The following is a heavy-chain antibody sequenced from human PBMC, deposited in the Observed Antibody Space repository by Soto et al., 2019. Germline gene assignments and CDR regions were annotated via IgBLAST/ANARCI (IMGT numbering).Heavy chain of an antibody. CDR2: IFSSGST. J-gene: IGHJ4*02. V-gene: IGHV4-4*07. CDR3: AREGSYSAYNFAHGIQLWSFDF. CDR1: GGSISSYY. Sequence: PSETLSLTCTVSGGSISSYYWSWIRQPAGKGLEWIGRIFSSGSTSFNPSLEGRVAMSVDTSKNHFSLNLSSVTAADMAVYYCAREGSYSAYNFAHGIQLWSFDFWGQGALVTVSS. D-gene: IGHD5-12*01.